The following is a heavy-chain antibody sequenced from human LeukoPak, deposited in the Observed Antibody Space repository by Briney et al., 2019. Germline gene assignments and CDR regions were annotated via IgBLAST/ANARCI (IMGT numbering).Heavy chain of an antibody. V-gene: IGHV4-30-4*01. CDR2: IYYSGST. J-gene: IGHJ4*02. D-gene: IGHD2-15*01. CDR1: GGSISSGDYY. CDR3: AREGAHCSGGSCYFAH. Sequence: SETLSLTCTVSGGSISSGDYYWSWIRQPPGKGLEWIGYIYYSGSTYYNPSLKSRVTISVDTSKNQFSLKLSSVTAADTAVYYCAREGAHCSGGSCYFAHWGQGTLVTVSS.